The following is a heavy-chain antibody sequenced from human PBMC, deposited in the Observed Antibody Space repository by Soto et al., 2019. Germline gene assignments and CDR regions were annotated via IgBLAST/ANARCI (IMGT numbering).Heavy chain of an antibody. CDR2: MNNDGSIT. CDR1: GFTFSSNW. V-gene: IGHV3-74*01. J-gene: IGHJ4*02. CDR3: AKVSQGGGWFGTHFDY. D-gene: IGHD3-10*01. Sequence: GGSLRLSCAASGFTFSSNWMHWVRQAPGKGLVWVSRMNNDGSITNYADSVKGRLTISRDNAKNTLYLQMNSLRAEDTAVYYCAKVSQGGGWFGTHFDYWGQGTLVTVSS.